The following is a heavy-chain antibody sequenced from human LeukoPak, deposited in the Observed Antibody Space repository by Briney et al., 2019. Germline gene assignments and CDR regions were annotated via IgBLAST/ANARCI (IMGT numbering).Heavy chain of an antibody. V-gene: IGHV3-53*01. CDR2: IYSGGST. D-gene: IGHD4-23*01. CDR3: AKQGGNMGYFDY. CDR1: GFTVSSNY. J-gene: IGHJ4*02. Sequence: GGSLRLSCAASGFTVSSNYMSWVRQAPGKGLEWVSIIYSGGSTFYADSVQGRFTISRDNSNNTLYLQMNSLRAEDTAVYYCAKQGGNMGYFDYWGQGTLVTVSS.